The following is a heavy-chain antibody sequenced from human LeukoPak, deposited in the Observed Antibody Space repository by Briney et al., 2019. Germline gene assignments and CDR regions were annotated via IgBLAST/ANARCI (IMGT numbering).Heavy chain of an antibody. Sequence: GGSLRLSCAASGFTFSSFAINWVRQAPGKGLEWVSAISDSSGSTYYADSVKGRFTISRDNSKNTLYLQMNSLRAEDTAVYYCAKGGGWLYYFDYWGQGTLVTVSS. CDR1: GFTFSSFA. CDR3: AKGGGWLYYFDY. J-gene: IGHJ4*02. V-gene: IGHV3-23*01. D-gene: IGHD3-16*01. CDR2: ISDSSGST.